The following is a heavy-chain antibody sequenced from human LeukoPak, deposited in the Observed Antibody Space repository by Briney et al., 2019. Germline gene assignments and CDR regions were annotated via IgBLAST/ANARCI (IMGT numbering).Heavy chain of an antibody. CDR1: GFTFSSYA. V-gene: IGHV3-23*01. CDR3: AKDFPRARTSSLDY. J-gene: IGHJ4*02. Sequence: GGSPTLSCAASGFTFSSYAMSWVRQAPGKGLEWVSDVSGSGASTYYADPVKGRFTISRDNSKNTLYLQMTSLRADDTAVYYCAKDFPRARTSSLDYWGQGALVVVSS. D-gene: IGHD6-6*01. CDR2: VSGSGAST.